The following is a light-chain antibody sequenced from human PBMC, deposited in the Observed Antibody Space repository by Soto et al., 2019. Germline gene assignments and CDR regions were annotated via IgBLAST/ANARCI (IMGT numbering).Light chain of an antibody. V-gene: IGKV1-5*03. CDR2: KES. CDR3: QQYINRWT. CDR1: QSISIW. J-gene: IGKJ1*01. Sequence: DIQMTQSPSTLSASVGDRVTITCRASQSISIWLAWYQQKPGKAPNLLIYKESSLESGVPSRFSGSGSGTEFTLTISSLQTDDFATYYCQQYINRWTFGQGTKVEIK.